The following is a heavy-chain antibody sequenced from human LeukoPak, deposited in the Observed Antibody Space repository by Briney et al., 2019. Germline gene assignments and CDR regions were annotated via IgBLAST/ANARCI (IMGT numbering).Heavy chain of an antibody. D-gene: IGHD3-22*01. J-gene: IGHJ4*02. CDR3: ARDLGDYYDSSGYNGY. V-gene: IGHV3-21*01. CDR2: ISSSSSYI. CDR1: GFTFSSYS. Sequence: GGSLRLSCAASGFTFSSYSMNWVRQATGKGLEWVSSISSSSSYIYYADSVKGRFTISRDNAKNSLYLQMNSLRAEDTAVYYCARDLGDYYDSSGYNGYWGQGTLVTVSS.